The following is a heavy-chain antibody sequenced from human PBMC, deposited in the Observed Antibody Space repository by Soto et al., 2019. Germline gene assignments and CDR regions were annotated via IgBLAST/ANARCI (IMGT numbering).Heavy chain of an antibody. Sequence: NLCVRSTVSGGSPITGSSIVIRQLPGKKLEWIGDIYYSGSAYYNPSLKSRVTISVDTSKNQFSLRLSSVTAADTAVYYCARDAGGWYQLLSHWFDPWGQGTLLTVS. V-gene: IGHV4-31*03. CDR1: GGSPITGS. D-gene: IGHD2-2*01. CDR3: ARDAGGWYQLLSHWFDP. CDR2: IYYSGSA. J-gene: IGHJ5*02.